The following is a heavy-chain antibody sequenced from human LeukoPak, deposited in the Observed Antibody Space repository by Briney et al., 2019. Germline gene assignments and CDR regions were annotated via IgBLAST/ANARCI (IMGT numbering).Heavy chain of an antibody. V-gene: IGHV4-59*01. CDR3: ARTITMTPTCYYYMDV. J-gene: IGHJ6*03. CDR1: GGSISSYY. D-gene: IGHD3-22*01. Sequence: SETLSLTCTVSGGSISSYYWSWIRQPPGKGLEWIGYIYYSGSTNYNPSLKSRVTISVDTSKNQFSLKLSSVTAADTAVYYCARTITMTPTCYYYMDVWGKGTTVTVSS. CDR2: IYYSGST.